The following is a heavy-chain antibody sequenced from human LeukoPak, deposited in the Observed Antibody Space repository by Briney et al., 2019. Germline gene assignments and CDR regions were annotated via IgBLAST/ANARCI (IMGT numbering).Heavy chain of an antibody. J-gene: IGHJ5*02. CDR2: ISGSGGST. CDR3: AKGRLGYCSSTSCLSSP. V-gene: IGHV3-23*01. D-gene: IGHD2-2*01. CDR1: GFTFSSYA. Sequence: QTGGSLRLSGAASGFTFSSYAMSWARQAPGKGLEWVSAISGSGGSTYYADSVKGRFTISRDNSKNTLYLQMNSLRAEDTAVYYCAKGRLGYCSSTSCLSSPWGQGTLVTVSS.